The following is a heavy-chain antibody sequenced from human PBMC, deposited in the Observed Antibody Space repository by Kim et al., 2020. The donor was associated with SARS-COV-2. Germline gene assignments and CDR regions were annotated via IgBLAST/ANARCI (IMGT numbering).Heavy chain of an antibody. V-gene: IGHV3-15*01. J-gene: IGHJ4*02. CDR3: TTDGSAEETYYYGSGSPTYFDY. CDR1: GFTFSNAW. D-gene: IGHD3-10*01. CDR2: IKSKTDGGTT. Sequence: GASLRLSCAASGFTFSNAWMSWVRQAPGKGLEWVGRIKSKTDGGTTDYAAPVKGRFTISRDDSKNTLYLQMNSLKTEDTAVYYCTTDGSAEETYYYGSGSPTYFDYWGQGTLVTVSS.